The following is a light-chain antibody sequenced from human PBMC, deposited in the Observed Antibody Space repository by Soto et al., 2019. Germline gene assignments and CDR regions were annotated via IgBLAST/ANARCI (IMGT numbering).Light chain of an antibody. Sequence: DIQMTQSPSTLSASVGDRVTITCRASQSITNRLAWYQQKPGKAPKVLIYDASNLESGVPSRFSGSGSGTEFILTISSLQPDGFATYWCQHYGGMWAFGQGTKLEIK. CDR2: DAS. CDR1: QSITNR. CDR3: QHYGGMWA. J-gene: IGKJ1*01. V-gene: IGKV1-5*01.